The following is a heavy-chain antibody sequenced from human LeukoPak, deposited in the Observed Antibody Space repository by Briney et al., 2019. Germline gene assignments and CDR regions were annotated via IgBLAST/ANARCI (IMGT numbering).Heavy chain of an antibody. CDR3: AKNRASGRVAGKGGPVDI. J-gene: IGHJ3*02. V-gene: IGHV3-23*01. CDR1: GFTFSSYA. D-gene: IGHD6-19*01. CDR2: ISGSGGST. Sequence: GGSLRLSCAASGFTFSSYAMSWVRQAPGKGLEWVSAISGSGGSTYYADSVKGRFTISRDNSKNTLYLQMNSLRAEDTAVYYCAKNRASGRVAGKGGPVDIWGQGTMVTVSS.